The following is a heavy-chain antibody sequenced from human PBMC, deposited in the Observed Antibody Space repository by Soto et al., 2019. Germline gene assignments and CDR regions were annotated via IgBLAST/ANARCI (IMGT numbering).Heavy chain of an antibody. D-gene: IGHD2-15*01. CDR3: AKWTGIYCSGGRCYLDDPFDY. Sequence: EVHLLESGGDLVQPGGSLRLSCAASGFTFSNYAMSWVRQAPGKGLDWVSGISGSAASTFYADSVKGRFTISRDNSKNTMYLQMNRLRAEDTAVYYCAKWTGIYCSGGRCYLDDPFDYWGQGTLVNVSS. J-gene: IGHJ4*02. CDR2: ISGSAAST. CDR1: GFTFSNYA. V-gene: IGHV3-23*01.